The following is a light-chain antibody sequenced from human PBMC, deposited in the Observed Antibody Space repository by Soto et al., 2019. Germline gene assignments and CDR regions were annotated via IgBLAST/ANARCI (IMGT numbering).Light chain of an antibody. CDR1: QGIRND. Sequence: DIQMTQSPSSLSASVGDRVTITCRASQGIRNDLSWYQQKPGKAPKRLIYAASSLHSGVPSRFSVSGSGTEFTLKISSLQPEDFATYYCLQHNSDPRTFGQGTKVDIK. V-gene: IGKV1-17*01. CDR3: LQHNSDPRT. J-gene: IGKJ1*01. CDR2: AAS.